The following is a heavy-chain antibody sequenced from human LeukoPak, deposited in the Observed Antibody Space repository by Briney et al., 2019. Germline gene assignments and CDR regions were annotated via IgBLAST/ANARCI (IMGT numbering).Heavy chain of an antibody. D-gene: IGHD3-10*01. Sequence: GGSLRLSCAASGFTFSNYWMHWVRHAPGKGLVWVSRISSDGRTTSYADSVKGRFTISRDNSKNTLYLQMNSLRAEDTAVYYCARDQVYGSGSYTSWGQGTLVTVSS. CDR3: ARDQVYGSGSYTS. J-gene: IGHJ5*02. CDR2: ISSDGRTT. V-gene: IGHV3-74*01. CDR1: GFTFSNYW.